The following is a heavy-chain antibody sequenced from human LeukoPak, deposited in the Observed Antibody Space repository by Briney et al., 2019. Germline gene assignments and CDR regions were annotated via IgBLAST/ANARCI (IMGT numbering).Heavy chain of an antibody. J-gene: IGHJ6*03. CDR3: ARADTIFGVVITLDYYMDV. V-gene: IGHV3-7*01. CDR2: IKQDGSEK. CDR1: GFTFSSYW. Sequence: GGSLRLSCAASGFTFSSYWMSWVRQAPGKGLEWVANIKQDGSEKYYVDSVKGRFTISRDNAKNSLYLQMNSLRAEDTAVYYCARADTIFGVVITLDYYMDVWGKGTTVTVSS. D-gene: IGHD3-3*01.